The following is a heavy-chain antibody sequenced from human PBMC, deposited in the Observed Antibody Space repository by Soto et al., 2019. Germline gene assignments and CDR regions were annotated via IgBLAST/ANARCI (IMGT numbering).Heavy chain of an antibody. CDR1: AYTFTSYY. CDR3: ARGGYYDSSGYYYNYYYYYGMDV. Sequence: ASVKVSCKASAYTFTSYYVHWVRQAPGQGPEWMGMINPSRGGTDYAQKLQGRVTMTTDTSTSTAYMELRSLRSDDTAVYYCARGGYYDSSGYYYNYYYYYGMDVWGQGTTVTVSS. CDR2: INPSRGGT. D-gene: IGHD3-22*01. V-gene: IGHV1-46*01. J-gene: IGHJ6*02.